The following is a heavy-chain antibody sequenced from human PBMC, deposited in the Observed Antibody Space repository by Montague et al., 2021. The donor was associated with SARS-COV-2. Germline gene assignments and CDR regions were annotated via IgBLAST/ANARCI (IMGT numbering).Heavy chain of an antibody. V-gene: IGHV4-59*01. CDR1: GGSISSYF. CDR3: ARVVRYYDFWSGYTEYYYYGMDV. J-gene: IGHJ6*02. D-gene: IGHD3-3*01. Sequence: SETLSLTCTVSGGSISSYFWSWIRQPPGEGLEWTGSIYYSGTTNXSPSLKSRVTISVDTSKNQFSLKLSSVTAADTAVYYCARVVRYYDFWSGYTEYYYYGMDVWGQGTTVTVSS. CDR2: IYYSGTT.